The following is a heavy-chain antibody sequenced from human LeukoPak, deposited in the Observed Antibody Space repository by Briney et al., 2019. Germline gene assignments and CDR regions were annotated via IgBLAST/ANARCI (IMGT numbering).Heavy chain of an antibody. CDR3: AREGDFRNFDY. CDR2: ISYSGSP. Sequence: PSETLSLTCTVSGASISSGGYYWSWIRQHPGKGLEWIGYISYSGSPYYNPSLKSRVTISVDTSRNQFSLKLSSVTAADTAVYYCAREGDFRNFDYWGQGTLVTVSS. CDR1: GASISSGGYY. V-gene: IGHV4-31*03. J-gene: IGHJ4*02. D-gene: IGHD2-21*02.